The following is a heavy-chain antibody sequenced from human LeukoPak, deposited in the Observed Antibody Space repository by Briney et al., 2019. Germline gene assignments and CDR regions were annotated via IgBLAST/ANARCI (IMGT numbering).Heavy chain of an antibody. Sequence: GRSLRLSCAASGFTFSSYAMHWVRQAPGKGLERVAVISYDGSNKNYADSVKGPFTTSRDNSKSTLYLQINSLRAEDTAVYYCARDFTPEYYYYGMDVWGQGTTVTVSS. CDR1: GFTFSSYA. CDR2: ISYDGSNK. CDR3: ARDFTPEYYYYGMDV. V-gene: IGHV3-30-3*01. J-gene: IGHJ6*02.